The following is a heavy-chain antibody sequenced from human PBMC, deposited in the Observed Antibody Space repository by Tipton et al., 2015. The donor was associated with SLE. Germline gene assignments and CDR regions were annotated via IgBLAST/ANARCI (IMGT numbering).Heavy chain of an antibody. CDR3: ARFRPSRTKTITIFEH. Sequence: QSGAEVKKPGASVKVSCKASGYTFTSYGIRWVRQAPGQGLEWMGWISAYNGNTNYAQKLQGRVTMTTDTSTSTAYMELRSLRSDDTAVYYCARFRPSRTKTITIFEHWGQGTLVTVAS. CDR2: ISAYNGNT. CDR1: GYTFTSYG. V-gene: IGHV1-18*01. J-gene: IGHJ1*01. D-gene: IGHD3-3*01.